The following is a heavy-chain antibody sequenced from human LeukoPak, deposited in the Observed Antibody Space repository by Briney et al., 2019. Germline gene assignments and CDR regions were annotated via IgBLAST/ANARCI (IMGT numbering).Heavy chain of an antibody. CDR1: GFTFNTYA. CDR3: AKTTVGYSSGRYPGWPADC. Sequence: GGSLRLSCEASGFTFNTYAIYWVRQALGKGLEWVSGICGSGGCTYYADSVKGRFTISRDNSKNTVYLQMNSLTADDTAVYYCAKTTVGYSSGRYPGWPADCWGQGTLVTVSS. V-gene: IGHV3-23*01. D-gene: IGHD6-19*01. CDR2: ICGSGGCT. J-gene: IGHJ4*02.